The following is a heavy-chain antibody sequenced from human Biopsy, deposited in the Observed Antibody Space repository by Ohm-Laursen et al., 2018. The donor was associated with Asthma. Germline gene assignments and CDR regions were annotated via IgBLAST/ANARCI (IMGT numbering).Heavy chain of an antibody. Sequence: SLRLSCAASGFSFSRYGMHWVRQAPGKGLEWVAVISFDGSNKYYGDSVKGRFTIARDNSKNTLYLQMSSLRADDTAVYYCAKGGTYTTDRYAYWGQGSLVTVSS. CDR1: GFSFSRYG. D-gene: IGHD1-26*01. CDR3: AKGGTYTTDRYAY. V-gene: IGHV3-30*18. J-gene: IGHJ4*02. CDR2: ISFDGSNK.